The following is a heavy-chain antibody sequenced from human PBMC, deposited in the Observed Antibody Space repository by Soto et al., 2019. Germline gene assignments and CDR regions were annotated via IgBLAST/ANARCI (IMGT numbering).Heavy chain of an antibody. CDR1: GGTFSSYA. D-gene: IGHD5-18*01. CDR2: IIPIFGTA. Sequence: SVKVSCKASGGTFSSYAISWVRQAPGQGLEWMGGIIPIFGTANYAQKFQGRVTITADESTSTAYMELSSLRSEDTAVYYCASGYSFSSDPYFFDYWGQGTLVIVSS. J-gene: IGHJ4*02. V-gene: IGHV1-69*13. CDR3: ASGYSFSSDPYFFDY.